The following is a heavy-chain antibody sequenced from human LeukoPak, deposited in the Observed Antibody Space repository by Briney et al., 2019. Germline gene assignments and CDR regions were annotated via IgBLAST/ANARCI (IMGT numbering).Heavy chain of an antibody. CDR3: ARLYYDSSGYYFFDY. V-gene: IGHV4-59*08. CDR2: IYYTGST. Sequence: SETLSLTCTVSGGSISNYYWNWIRQPLGKGLEWIGYIYYTGSTNYNPSLKSRVTISVDTSKNQFSLKLSSVTAADTAVYYCARLYYDSSGYYFFDYWGQGTLVTVSS. CDR1: GGSISNYY. J-gene: IGHJ4*02. D-gene: IGHD3-22*01.